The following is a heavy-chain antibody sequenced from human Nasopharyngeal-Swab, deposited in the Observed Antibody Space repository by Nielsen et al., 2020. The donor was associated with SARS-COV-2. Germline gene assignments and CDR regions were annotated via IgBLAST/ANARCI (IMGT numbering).Heavy chain of an antibody. CDR3: AREGLNTGTFDY. J-gene: IGHJ4*02. Sequence: GESLKISCAASGFTFDDYAMHWVRQAPGKGLEWVSYISSSGSTIYYADSVKGRFTISRDNAKNSLYLQMNSLRAEDTAVYYCAREGLNTGTFDYWGQGTLVTVSS. CDR2: ISSSGSTI. V-gene: IGHV3-48*03. D-gene: IGHD1-1*01. CDR1: GFTFDDYA.